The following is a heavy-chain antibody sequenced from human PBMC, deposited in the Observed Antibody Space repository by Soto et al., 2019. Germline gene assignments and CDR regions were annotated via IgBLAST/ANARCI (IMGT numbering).Heavy chain of an antibody. CDR2: INSDGSIT. D-gene: IGHD3-16*02. J-gene: IGHJ4*02. CDR3: VRYARTVGGSYRPDY. Sequence: PGEALRLSCAASGFTFSSYWMHWVRQVPEKGLVWVSRINSDGSITNYADAVKGRFTISRDNVKNTLYQQMKSLRAEDMAVYYYVRYARTVGGSYRPDYWGQGTLVTVSS. CDR1: GFTFSSYW. V-gene: IGHV3-74*01.